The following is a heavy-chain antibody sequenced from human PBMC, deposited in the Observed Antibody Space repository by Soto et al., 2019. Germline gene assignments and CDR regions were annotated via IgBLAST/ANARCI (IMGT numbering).Heavy chain of an antibody. CDR3: ARDYYDSSGYTYNWFDP. V-gene: IGHV4-31*03. Sequence: SDPLSLTGTVSGGSISSCGYYWSWIRQHPGKGLEWIGYIYYSGSTYYNPSLKSRVTISVDTSKNQFSLKLSSVTAADTAVYYCARDYYDSSGYTYNWFDPWGQGTLVTVSS. CDR2: IYYSGST. D-gene: IGHD3-22*01. J-gene: IGHJ5*02. CDR1: GGSISSCGYY.